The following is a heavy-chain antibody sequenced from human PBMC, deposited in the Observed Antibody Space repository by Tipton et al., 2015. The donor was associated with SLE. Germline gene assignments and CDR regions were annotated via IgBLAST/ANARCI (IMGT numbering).Heavy chain of an antibody. CDR2: ISTQNGDT. CDR1: GYTFTNFG. Sequence: QMQLVQSGPEVRKPGASVKVSCKASGYTFTNFGISWVRQAPGQGLEWMGWISTQNGDTKYAQRFQGRVTMTTDTSTSTTYMALRSPRSDDTAIYYCARECSGTGCLDYWGQGTLVTVSS. V-gene: IGHV1-18*01. CDR3: ARECSGTGCLDY. J-gene: IGHJ4*02. D-gene: IGHD2-8*02.